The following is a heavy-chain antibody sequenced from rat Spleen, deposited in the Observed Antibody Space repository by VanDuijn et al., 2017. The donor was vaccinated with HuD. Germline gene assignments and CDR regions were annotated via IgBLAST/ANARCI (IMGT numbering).Heavy chain of an antibody. J-gene: IGHJ2*01. D-gene: IGHD1-4*01. CDR1: GFTFSDYN. CDR3: TTLPYY. CDR2: ISTGGGNT. Sequence: EVQLVESGGGLVQPGRSLKLSCAASGFTFSDYNMAWVRQAPKKGLEWVATISTGGGNTYYRDSVKGRFTISRDNAKSSLYLQMDSLRSEDTASYYCTTLPYYWGQGVMVTVSS. V-gene: IGHV5-25*01.